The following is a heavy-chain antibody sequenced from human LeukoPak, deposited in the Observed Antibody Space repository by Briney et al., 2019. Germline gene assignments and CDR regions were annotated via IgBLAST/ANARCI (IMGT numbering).Heavy chain of an antibody. V-gene: IGHV4-59*01. CDR1: GGSISSYY. CDR3: ARTTEGGYTYDYFYYYYMDV. J-gene: IGHJ6*03. D-gene: IGHD5-18*01. Sequence: SETLSLTCTVSGGSISSYYWSWIRQPPGKGLEWIAYIYYSGSTNYNPSLKSRVTISVDASKNQFSLKLRSVTAADTAVYYCARTTEGGYTYDYFYYYYMDVWGKGTTVTISS. CDR2: IYYSGST.